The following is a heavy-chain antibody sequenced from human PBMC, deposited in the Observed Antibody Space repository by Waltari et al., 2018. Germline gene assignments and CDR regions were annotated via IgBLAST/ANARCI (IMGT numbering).Heavy chain of an antibody. CDR2: ISANGGVT. CDR3: AKAGGSWIRLAGLSEY. Sequence: EVQLLESGGGLVQPGGSLSLSCAASGFTFSSYAMSWVRQAPGKGLDGVSAISANGGVTYYADSVKGRFTISRDNSKNTLYLQMDSLRADDTAVYYCAKAGGSWIRLAGLSEYWGQGTLVTVSS. D-gene: IGHD2-15*01. J-gene: IGHJ4*02. V-gene: IGHV3-23*01. CDR1: GFTFSSYA.